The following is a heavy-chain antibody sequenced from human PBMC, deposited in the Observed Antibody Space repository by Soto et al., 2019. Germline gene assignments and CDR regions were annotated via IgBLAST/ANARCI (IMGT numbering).Heavy chain of an antibody. CDR3: ARGIAAAAVDY. CDR2: INSDGSST. D-gene: IGHD6-13*01. V-gene: IGHV3-74*01. J-gene: IGHJ4*02. CDR1: GFTFSSYG. Sequence: PGGSLRLSCAASGFTFSSYGMHRVRQAPGKGLVWVSRINSDGSSTSYADSVKGRFTISRDNSKNTLYLQMNGLRVDDTAVYYCARGIAAAAVDYWGQGTLVTVSS.